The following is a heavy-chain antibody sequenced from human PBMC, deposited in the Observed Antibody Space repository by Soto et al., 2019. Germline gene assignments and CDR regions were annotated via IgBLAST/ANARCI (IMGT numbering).Heavy chain of an antibody. D-gene: IGHD3-10*01. Sequence: QVQLQESGPGLVKPSGTLSLTCSVSGDSIATNYYWSWVRQSPGRGLEWIGEIYHDGGANYNPSLKSRVTILVDKSKNVFSLNLTSVTAADTAVYYCARQVLWLGGGPHCFDPWGQGRLVTVSS. V-gene: IGHV4-4*02. J-gene: IGHJ5*02. CDR2: IYHDGGA. CDR1: GDSIATNYY. CDR3: ARQVLWLGGGPHCFDP.